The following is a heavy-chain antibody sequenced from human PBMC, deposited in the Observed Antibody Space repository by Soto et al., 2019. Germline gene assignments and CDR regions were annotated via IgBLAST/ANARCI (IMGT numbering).Heavy chain of an antibody. CDR1: GGNTISYW. CDR3: ARGKFLGYLVYFDF. Sequence: PSETLPLTCTVSGGNTISYWCRWIRQTPGKGLEWIGYIYSSGSTNYTPSLKSRVTISVDTSKNQFSLKLSSVTAADTVVYYCARGKFLGYLVYFDFWGQGTLVTVSS. D-gene: IGHD5-18*01. CDR2: IYSSGST. J-gene: IGHJ4*02. V-gene: IGHV4-59*01.